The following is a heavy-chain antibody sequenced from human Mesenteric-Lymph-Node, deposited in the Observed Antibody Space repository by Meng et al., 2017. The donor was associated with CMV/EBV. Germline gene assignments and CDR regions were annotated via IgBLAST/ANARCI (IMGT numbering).Heavy chain of an antibody. J-gene: IGHJ5*02. Sequence: ASVKVSCKTSGHTFSNDGISWMRQAPGQGLEWMGVIIPSGGSTDYAQKFQGRVTITRDTSTSTVYVELRSLKSEDTAIYYCARGGSGYSYGSWGQGTLVTVSS. D-gene: IGHD5-18*01. CDR3: ARGGSGYSYGS. CDR1: GHTFSNDG. CDR2: IIPSGGST. V-gene: IGHV1-18*01.